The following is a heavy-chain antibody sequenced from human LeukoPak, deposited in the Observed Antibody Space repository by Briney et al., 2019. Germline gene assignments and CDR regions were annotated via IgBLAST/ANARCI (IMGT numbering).Heavy chain of an antibody. V-gene: IGHV1-46*01. CDR1: GYTFTVYY. CDR3: ARDQGDGYKIARPQY. CDR2: INPSGGST. D-gene: IGHD5-24*01. J-gene: IGHJ4*02. Sequence: ASVKVSCKASGYTFTVYYMHWVRQAPGQGLEWMGIINPSGGSTGYAQKFRGRVTMTRDTSTSTVYMDLSSLRSEDTAVYYCARDQGDGYKIARPQYWGQGTLVTVSS.